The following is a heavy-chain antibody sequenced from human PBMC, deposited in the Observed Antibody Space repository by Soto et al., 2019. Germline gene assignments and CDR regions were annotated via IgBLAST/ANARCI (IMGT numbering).Heavy chain of an antibody. V-gene: IGHV4-31*03. CDR3: ARDRLMATAGTARHYFGLDV. J-gene: IGHJ6*02. Sequence: LSLTCTVSGGSIRSGGYYWSWVRQNPRKGLEWIGNIYYSGNTYYNPSLKSRLTISVDTSKNQFSLNLSSVTAADTAVYYCARDRLMATAGTARHYFGLDVWGQGTTVTVSS. D-gene: IGHD5-18*01. CDR2: IYYSGNT. CDR1: GGSIRSGGYY.